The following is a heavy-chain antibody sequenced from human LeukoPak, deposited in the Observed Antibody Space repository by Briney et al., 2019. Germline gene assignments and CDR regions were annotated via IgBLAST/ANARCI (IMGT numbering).Heavy chain of an antibody. J-gene: IGHJ6*03. CDR1: GFTVSNNY. CDR3: AREDNVWNLLYNYYMDV. D-gene: IGHD1-1*01. V-gene: IGHV3-53*01. Sequence: PGGSLRLSCAASGFTVSNNYMSWVRQAPGKGLEWVSLIYSGGSTYYADSVKGRFTISRDNSMNTLYLQMNSLRAEDTAMYYCAREDNVWNLLYNYYMDVWGKGTTVTVS. CDR2: IYSGGST.